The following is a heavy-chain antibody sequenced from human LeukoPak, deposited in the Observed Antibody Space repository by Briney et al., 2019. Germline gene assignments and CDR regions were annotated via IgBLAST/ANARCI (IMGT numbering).Heavy chain of an antibody. CDR3: ARGRSGRVVVVAATLQDY. V-gene: IGHV3-30-3*01. CDR1: GFTFSNYA. D-gene: IGHD2-15*01. J-gene: IGHJ4*02. Sequence: GGSLRLSGAASGFTFSNYAMHWVRQAPGKGLEWVAVMSYDGSTKYYADSVKGRFTISRDNSKNTLYLQMNSLRAEDTTIYYCARGRSGRVVVVAATLQDYWGQGTLVTVSS. CDR2: MSYDGSTK.